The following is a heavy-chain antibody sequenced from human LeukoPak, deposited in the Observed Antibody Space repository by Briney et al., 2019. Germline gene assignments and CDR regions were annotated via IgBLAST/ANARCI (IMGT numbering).Heavy chain of an antibody. Sequence: SETLSLTCTVSGGSISSYYWNWIRQPPGRGLEWIGNIYYSGSTNYNPSLKSRVTISVDTSKNQFSLKLSSVTAADTAVYYCARGDSSASNWFDPWGQGTLVTVSS. CDR2: IYYSGST. CDR1: GGSISSYY. J-gene: IGHJ5*02. D-gene: IGHD3-22*01. CDR3: ARGDSSASNWFDP. V-gene: IGHV4-59*01.